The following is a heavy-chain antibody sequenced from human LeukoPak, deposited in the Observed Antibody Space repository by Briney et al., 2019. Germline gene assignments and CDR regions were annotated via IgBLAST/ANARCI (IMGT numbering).Heavy chain of an antibody. CDR3: AILTVTTSFDY. V-gene: IGHV3-30-3*01. J-gene: IGHJ4*02. CDR2: ISYDGSNK. D-gene: IGHD4-17*01. Sequence: GRSLRLSCAASGFTFSSYAMHWVRQAPGKGPEWVAVISYDGSNKYYADSVKGRFTISRDNSKNTLYLQMNSLRAEDTAVYYCAILTVTTSFDYWGQGTLVTVSS. CDR1: GFTFSSYA.